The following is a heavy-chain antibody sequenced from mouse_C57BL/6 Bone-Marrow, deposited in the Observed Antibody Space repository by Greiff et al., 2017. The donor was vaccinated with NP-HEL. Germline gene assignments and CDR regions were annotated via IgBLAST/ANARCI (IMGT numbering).Heavy chain of an antibody. D-gene: IGHD1-2*01. CDR1: GYTFTSYD. Sequence: VQLVESGPELVKPGASVKLSCKASGYTFTSYDINWVKQRPGQGLEWIGWIYPRDGSTKYNEKFKGKATLTVDTSSSTAYMELHSLTSEDSAVYFCAQRGTTALYWYFDVWGTGTTVTVSS. J-gene: IGHJ1*03. CDR3: AQRGTTALYWYFDV. CDR2: IYPRDGST. V-gene: IGHV1-85*01.